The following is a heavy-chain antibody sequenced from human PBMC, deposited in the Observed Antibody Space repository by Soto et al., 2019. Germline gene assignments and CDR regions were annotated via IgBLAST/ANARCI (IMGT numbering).Heavy chain of an antibody. J-gene: IGHJ6*02. CDR1: GFTFSSYW. CDR2: IKQDGSEK. CDR3: ARVWGTRYYYYGMDV. V-gene: IGHV3-7*02. D-gene: IGHD3-16*01. Sequence: EVQLVESGGGLVQPGGSLRLSCAASGFTFSSYWMSWVRQAPGKGLEWVANIKQDGSEKYYVDSVKGRFTISRDNAKNSLYLQMNSLRAEDTAVYYCARVWGTRYYYYGMDVWGQGTTVTVSS.